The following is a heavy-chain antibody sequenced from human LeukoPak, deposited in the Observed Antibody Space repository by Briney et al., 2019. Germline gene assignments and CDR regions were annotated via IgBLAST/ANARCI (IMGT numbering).Heavy chain of an antibody. CDR3: ARGQMAPFDY. J-gene: IGHJ4*02. CDR1: GFTFSSYA. Sequence: PGRSLRLSCAASGFTFSSYAMHWVRQAPGKGLEWVAVISYDGDNEYYADSVKGRFTISRDNPKNTLHLQMNSLRAEDTAVYYCARGQMAPFDYWGQGTLVTVSS. D-gene: IGHD5-24*01. V-gene: IGHV3-30-3*01. CDR2: ISYDGDNE.